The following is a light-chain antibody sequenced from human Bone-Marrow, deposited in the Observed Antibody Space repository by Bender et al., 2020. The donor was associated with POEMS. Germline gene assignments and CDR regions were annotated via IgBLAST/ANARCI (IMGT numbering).Light chain of an antibody. CDR3: YSTDSSGNQRV. V-gene: IGLV3-10*01. CDR1: NIGSKT. J-gene: IGLJ2*01. Sequence: SYVLTQPPSVSVAPGQTARLTCGGNNIGSKTVHWYQQKSGQAPVLVIYDDSKRPSGIPERFFASSSGTVATLTISGAQVEDEGDYYCYSTDSSGNQRVFGGGTKLTVL. CDR2: DDS.